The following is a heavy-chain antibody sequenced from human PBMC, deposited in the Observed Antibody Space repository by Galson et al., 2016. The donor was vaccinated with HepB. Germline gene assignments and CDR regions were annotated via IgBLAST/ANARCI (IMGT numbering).Heavy chain of an antibody. D-gene: IGHD2/OR15-2a*01. CDR2: IGTSGSPI. V-gene: IGHV3-48*04. J-gene: IGHJ4*02. CDR3: VRGFLSNSFDY. Sequence: SLRLSCAGSGFTFSSYSMDWVRQAPGKGLEWVSYIGTSGSPIYYADSVRGRFTISRDNARNSVFLQMRSLRAEDTAIYYSVRGFLSNSFDYWGQGVLVTVAS. CDR1: GFTFSSYS.